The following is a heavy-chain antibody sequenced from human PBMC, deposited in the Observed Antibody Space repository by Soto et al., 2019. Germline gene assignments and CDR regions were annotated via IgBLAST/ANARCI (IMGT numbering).Heavy chain of an antibody. Sequence: QVQLVESGGGVVQPGRSLRLSCAASGFTFSSYGMHWVRQAPGKGLEWVAVIRYEGSNKYYADSVKGRFTISRDNSKNTLYLQMNNLRAEDTAVYYCARDEALWFGESYYYYGMDFWGQGTTVTVSS. CDR2: IRYEGSNK. CDR3: ARDEALWFGESYYYYGMDF. CDR1: GFTFSSYG. D-gene: IGHD3-10*01. J-gene: IGHJ6*02. V-gene: IGHV3-33*01.